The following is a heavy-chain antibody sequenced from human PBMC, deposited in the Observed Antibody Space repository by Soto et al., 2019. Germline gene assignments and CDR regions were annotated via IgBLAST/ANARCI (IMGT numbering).Heavy chain of an antibody. J-gene: IGHJ2*01. V-gene: IGHV1-18*01. CDR1: GYTFTSYN. Sequence: QVQLVQSGAEVKKPGASVKVSCKASGYTFTSYNIGWVRQAPGQGLEWMGWISTYSGDTNYVQNLQDRVIMTTDTSTSTAYMELRSLRSDDTAMYYCARDGGRGDFDLWGRGTLVTVSS. D-gene: IGHD2-15*01. CDR2: ISTYSGDT. CDR3: ARDGGRGDFDL.